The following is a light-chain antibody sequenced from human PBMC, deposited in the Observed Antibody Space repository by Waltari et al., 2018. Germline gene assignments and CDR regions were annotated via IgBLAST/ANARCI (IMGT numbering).Light chain of an antibody. CDR3: CSYSTGGSWM. Sequence: QSALTQPVSVSGSPGQSVTIPCPGTSNNFGASNPVSCFHPPPDHPPHLLIFFFSQRPSGVSNRFSGSKSGNPASLTISGLQTEDEADYYCCSYSTGGSWMFGGGTKLTVL. CDR2: FFS. CDR1: SNNFGASNP. J-gene: IGLJ3*02. V-gene: IGLV2-23*02.